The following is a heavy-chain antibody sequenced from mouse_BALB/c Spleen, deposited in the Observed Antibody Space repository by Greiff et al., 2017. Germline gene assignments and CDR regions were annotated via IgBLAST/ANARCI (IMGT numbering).Heavy chain of an antibody. V-gene: IGHV1-7*01. D-gene: IGHD1-1*01. J-gene: IGHJ2*01. CDR3: ARRYYGSSHYFDY. CDR1: GYTFTSYW. CDR2: INPSTGYT. Sequence: QVQLQQSGAELAKPGASVKMSCKASGYTFTSYWMHWVKQRPGQGLEWIGYINPSTGYTEYNQKFKDKATLTADKSSSTAYMQLSSLTSEDSAVYYCARRYYGSSHYFDYWGQGTTLTVSS.